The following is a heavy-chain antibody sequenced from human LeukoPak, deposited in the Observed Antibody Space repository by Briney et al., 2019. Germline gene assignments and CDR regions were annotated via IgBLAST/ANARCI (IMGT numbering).Heavy chain of an antibody. CDR3: ARATGYSSSLTAFDI. CDR1: GFTFSDYY. V-gene: IGHV3-30-3*01. J-gene: IGHJ3*02. D-gene: IGHD6-13*01. CDR2: ISYDGSNK. Sequence: GGSLRLSCVASGFTFSDYYMSWIRQAPGKGLEWVAVISYDGSNKYYADSVKGRFTISRDNSKNTLYLQMNSLRAEDTAVYYCARATGYSSSLTAFDIWGQGTMVTVSS.